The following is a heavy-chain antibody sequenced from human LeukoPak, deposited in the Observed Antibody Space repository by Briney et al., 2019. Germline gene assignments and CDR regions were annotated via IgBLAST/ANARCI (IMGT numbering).Heavy chain of an antibody. CDR1: GFTFSSYW. D-gene: IGHD5-18*01. V-gene: IGHV3-7*01. CDR2: IKQDGSEK. CDR3: ARDRRGYSYGYTSDY. J-gene: IGHJ4*02. Sequence: PXGSLRLSCAASGFTFSSYWMSWVRQAPGKGLEWVANIKQDGSEKYYVDSVKGRFTISRDNAKNSLYLQMNSLRAEDTAVYYCARDRRGYSYGYTSDYWGQGTLVTVSS.